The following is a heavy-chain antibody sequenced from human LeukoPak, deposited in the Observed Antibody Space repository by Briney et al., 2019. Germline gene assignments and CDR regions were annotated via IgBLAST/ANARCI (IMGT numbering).Heavy chain of an antibody. Sequence: GGSLRLSCSASGFTFNVFAMHWVRQAPGKGLEYVSAINTNGDSTYYADSVKDRFIISRDNSKNTLHPQMTSLRPEDTAVYYCVRGSGWYDYWGQGTLVTVSS. J-gene: IGHJ4*02. V-gene: IGHV3-64D*06. CDR1: GFTFNVFA. CDR2: INTNGDST. CDR3: VRGSGWYDY. D-gene: IGHD6-19*01.